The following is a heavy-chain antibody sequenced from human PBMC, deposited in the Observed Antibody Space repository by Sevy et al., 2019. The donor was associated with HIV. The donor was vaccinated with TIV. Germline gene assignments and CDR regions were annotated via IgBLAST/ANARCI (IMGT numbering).Heavy chain of an antibody. V-gene: IGHV1-18*01. CDR2: ISAYNGNT. D-gene: IGHD2-2*01. CDR1: GYTFTSYG. CDR3: ARLIGDIVVVPADDYYYYGMDV. Sequence: ASVKVSCKASGYTFTSYGISWVRQAPGQGLEWMGWISAYNGNTNYAQKLQGRVTKTTDTSTGTAYMELRSLRSDDTAVYYCARLIGDIVVVPADDYYYYGMDVWGQGTTVTVSS. J-gene: IGHJ6*02.